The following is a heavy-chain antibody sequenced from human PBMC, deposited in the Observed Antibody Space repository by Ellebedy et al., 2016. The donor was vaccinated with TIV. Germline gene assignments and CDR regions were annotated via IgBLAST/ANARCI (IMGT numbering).Heavy chain of an antibody. CDR3: GGSGAAAGFDL. CDR1: GVSISSSTYF. J-gene: IGHJ4*02. V-gene: IGHV4-39*01. CDR2: IDYTGTA. Sequence: SETLSLXXTVSGVSISSSTYFWGLIRQPPGKGLEWIGSIDYTGTAYYNPSLKSRVSISVDTSKNQFSLRLTSVTAVDTAVYYCGGSGAAAGFDLWGQGTLVTVSS. D-gene: IGHD6-13*01.